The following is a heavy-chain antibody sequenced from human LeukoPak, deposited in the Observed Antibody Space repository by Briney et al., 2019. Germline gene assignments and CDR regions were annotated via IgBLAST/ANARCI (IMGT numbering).Heavy chain of an antibody. CDR3: ASYDSSGYYSFDY. J-gene: IGHJ4*02. V-gene: IGHV1-2*02. Sequence: XXXGXXXXXMGWINPNSGGTNYAQKFQGRATMTRDTSISTAYMELSRLRSDDTAVYYCASYDSSGYYSFDYWGQGTLVTVSS. D-gene: IGHD3-22*01. CDR2: INPNSGGT.